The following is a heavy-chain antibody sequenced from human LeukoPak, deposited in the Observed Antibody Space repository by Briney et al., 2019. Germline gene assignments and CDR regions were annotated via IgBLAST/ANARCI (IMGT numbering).Heavy chain of an antibody. Sequence: GGALRLFCAASGFTFSSYSMNWGRQAPGKGLEWVSSIIRTSSYISYAASVKGRFTITRDNAKNSLYLQMNSLRAEDTAVYYCARVAYYDSSGPNDAFDIWGQGTMVTVSS. D-gene: IGHD3-22*01. V-gene: IGHV3-21*01. J-gene: IGHJ3*02. CDR3: ARVAYYDSSGPNDAFDI. CDR1: GFTFSSYS. CDR2: IIRTSSYI.